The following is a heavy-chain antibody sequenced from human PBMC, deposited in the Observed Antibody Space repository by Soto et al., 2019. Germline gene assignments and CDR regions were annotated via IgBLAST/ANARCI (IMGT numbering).Heavy chain of an antibody. Sequence: QLQLQESGPGLVKPSGTLSLTCAVSGGSFTSNNWWTGVRQPPGQGLEWVGGIYQTGNTNYNPSLKSRVTISLAKSENQFSLKVTSLPAADTAVYYCASRAPGTSVDYWGQGTLVTVSS. J-gene: IGHJ4*02. V-gene: IGHV4-4*02. D-gene: IGHD1-7*01. CDR1: GGSFTSNNW. CDR2: IYQTGNT. CDR3: ASRAPGTSVDY.